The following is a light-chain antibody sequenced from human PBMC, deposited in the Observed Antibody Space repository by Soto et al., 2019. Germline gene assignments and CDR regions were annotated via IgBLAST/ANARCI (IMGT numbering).Light chain of an antibody. CDR3: CSYAGGSTYV. Sequence: QSVLTQPASVSGSPGQSITISCTGTSSDVGNYNLVSWYQQHPGKAPKLMIYEGSKRPSGVSNRFSGSKSGNTASLTIPGLQAEDEADYYCCSYAGGSTYVFGTGTKLTVL. V-gene: IGLV2-23*01. CDR2: EGS. CDR1: SSDVGNYNL. J-gene: IGLJ1*01.